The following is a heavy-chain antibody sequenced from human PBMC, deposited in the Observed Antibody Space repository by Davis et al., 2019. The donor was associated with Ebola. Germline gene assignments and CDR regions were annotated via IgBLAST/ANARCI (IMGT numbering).Heavy chain of an antibody. V-gene: IGHV1-3*01. J-gene: IGHJ6*02. CDR2: INAGNGNT. CDR3: ARENQLGYSYSPYYYYGMDV. CDR1: GYTFTSYA. Sequence: ASVKVSCKASGYTFTSYAMHWVRQAPGQRLEWMGWINAGNGNTKYSLKFQGRVTITRDTSTSTAYMELRSLRSDDTAVYYCARENQLGYSYSPYYYYGMDVWGQGTTVTVSS. D-gene: IGHD5-18*01.